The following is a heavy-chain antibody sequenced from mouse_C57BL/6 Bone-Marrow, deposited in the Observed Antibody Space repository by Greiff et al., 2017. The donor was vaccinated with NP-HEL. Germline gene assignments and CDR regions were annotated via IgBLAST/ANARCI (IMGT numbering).Heavy chain of an antibody. J-gene: IGHJ4*01. D-gene: IGHD1-1*01. CDR2: IWSGGST. V-gene: IGHV2-2*01. CDR3: ARVYGSSYRDYYAMDY. CDR1: GFSLTSYG. Sequence: QVQLQQSGPGLVQPSQSLSITCTVSGFSLTSYGVHWVRQSPGKGLEWLGVIWSGGSTDYNAAFISRLSISKDNSKSQVFFKMNSLQADDTAIYYCARVYGSSYRDYYAMDYWGQGTSVTVSS.